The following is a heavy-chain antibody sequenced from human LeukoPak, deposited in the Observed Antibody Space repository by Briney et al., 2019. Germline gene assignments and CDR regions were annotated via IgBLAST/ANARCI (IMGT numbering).Heavy chain of an antibody. CDR2: IHYSGST. CDR3: ARPFSPSYDLRAWYFGV. V-gene: IGHV4-59*08. D-gene: IGHD3-22*01. J-gene: IGHJ2*01. CDR1: GGSISSYY. Sequence: SETLSLTCTVSGGSISSYYWSWIRQPPGRGLEWIGYIHYSGSTNYNPSLSLKSRVTISVDTSKNQFSLKLSSVTAADTAVYYCARPFSPSYDLRAWYFGVWGRGTLVTVSS.